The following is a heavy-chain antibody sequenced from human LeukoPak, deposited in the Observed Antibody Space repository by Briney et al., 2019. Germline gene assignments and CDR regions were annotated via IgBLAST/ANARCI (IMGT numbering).Heavy chain of an antibody. J-gene: IGHJ4*02. Sequence: PSETLSLTCTVSGGSISSYYWRWIRQPPGKGLEWIGEINHSGSTNYNPSLKSRVTISVDTSKNQFSLKLSSVTAADTAVYYCARGGDYVWGSYRNRKTYFDYWGQGTLVTVSS. CDR3: ARGGDYVWGSYRNRKTYFDY. CDR2: INHSGST. D-gene: IGHD3-16*02. V-gene: IGHV4-34*01. CDR1: GGSISSYY.